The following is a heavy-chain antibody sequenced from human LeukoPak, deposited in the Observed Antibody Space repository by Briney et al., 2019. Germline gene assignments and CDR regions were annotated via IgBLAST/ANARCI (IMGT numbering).Heavy chain of an antibody. V-gene: IGHV4-39*07. J-gene: IGHJ3*02. CDR1: GGSINSDICY. D-gene: IGHD2-2*03. CDR3: ARDADGYDI. CDR2: IYHSGST. Sequence: SETLSLTCTVSGGSINSDICYWGWIRQPPGKGLEWIGSIYHSGSTYDNPSLESRTIISIDTSNNQFSLILTSLTAADTAVYYCARDADGYDIWGQGTKVTVSS.